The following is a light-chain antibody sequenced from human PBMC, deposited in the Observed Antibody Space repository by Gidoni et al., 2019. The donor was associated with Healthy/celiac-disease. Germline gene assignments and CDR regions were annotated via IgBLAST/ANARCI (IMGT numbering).Light chain of an antibody. J-gene: IGKJ2*04. CDR3: QQRSNWPMCS. CDR2: DAS. V-gene: IGKV3-11*01. Sequence: EIVLTQSPATLSLSPGERATLSCRASQSVSSYLAWYQQKPGQAPRRLIYDASNRATGIPARFSGSGSGTDFTLTISSLEPEDFAVYYCQQRSNWPMCSFGQXTKLEIK. CDR1: QSVSSY.